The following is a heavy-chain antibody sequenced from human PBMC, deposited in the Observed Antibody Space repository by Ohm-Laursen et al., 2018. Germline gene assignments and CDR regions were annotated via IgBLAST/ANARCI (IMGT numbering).Heavy chain of an antibody. J-gene: IGHJ4*02. CDR2: IKPDASEE. Sequence: SLRLSCTASEFTMRNYWMSWVRQAPGKGLEWVANIKPDASEEHYVDSVKSRFTISRDNAKNTLYLQMNSLRAEDTAVYYCVRGVYGGNLWGQGTLVTVSS. CDR1: EFTMRNYW. V-gene: IGHV3-7*04. CDR3: VRGVYGGNL. D-gene: IGHD4-23*01.